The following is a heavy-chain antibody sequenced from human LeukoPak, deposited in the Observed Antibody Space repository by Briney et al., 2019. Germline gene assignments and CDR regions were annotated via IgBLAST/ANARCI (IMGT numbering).Heavy chain of an antibody. D-gene: IGHD2-21*02. V-gene: IGHV3-21*01. J-gene: IGHJ4*02. CDR1: GFTFSSYS. CDR3: ARDRVVVTAAFDY. CDR2: ISSSSSYI. Sequence: GGSLRLSCAASGFTFSSYSMNWVRQAPGKGLEWVSSISSSSSYIYYADSVKGRFTISRDNAKNSLYLQMNSLRAEDTAVYYCARDRVVVTAAFDYWGQGTPVTVSS.